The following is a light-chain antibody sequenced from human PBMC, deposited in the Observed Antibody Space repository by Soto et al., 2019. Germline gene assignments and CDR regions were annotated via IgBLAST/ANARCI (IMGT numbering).Light chain of an antibody. V-gene: IGLV2-14*01. J-gene: IGLJ1*01. CDR3: CSYTTNSTYV. Sequence: QSALTQPASVSGSPGQSITISCTGTSSDIGAYNYVSWYQQHPGKAPKLTIYEVNNRPSGISNRFSGSKSGDTASLTISGLHTEDEADYYCCSYTTNSTYVFGTGTKVTVL. CDR1: SSDIGAYNY. CDR2: EVN.